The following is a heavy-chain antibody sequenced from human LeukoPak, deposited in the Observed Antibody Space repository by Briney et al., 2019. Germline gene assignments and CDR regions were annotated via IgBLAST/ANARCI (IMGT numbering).Heavy chain of an antibody. CDR3: ARSEMADY. CDR2: INPNSGGT. J-gene: IGHJ4*02. V-gene: IGHV1-2*02. Sequence: ASVKVSCKASGYTFTGYYMHWVRQAPGQGLEWMGWINPNSGGTNHAQRFQGRVTMTRDTSISTAYMELSRLRSDDTALYYCARSEMADYWDQGTLVTVSS. D-gene: IGHD1-14*01. CDR1: GYTFTGYY.